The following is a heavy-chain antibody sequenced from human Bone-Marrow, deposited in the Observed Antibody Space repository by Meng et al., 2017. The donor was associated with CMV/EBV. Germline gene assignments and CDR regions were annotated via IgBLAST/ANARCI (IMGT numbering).Heavy chain of an antibody. J-gene: IGHJ6*02. CDR1: GFTFSSYE. CDR2: ISSSGSTI. CDR3: ARAIGSYYDYYYGMDV. D-gene: IGHD1-26*01. Sequence: GGSLRLSCAASGFTFSSYEMNWVRQAPGKGLEWVSYISSSGSTIYYADSVKGRFTISRDNAKNSLYLQMNSLRAEDTAVYCCARAIGSYYDYYYGMDVWGQGTTVTVSS. V-gene: IGHV3-48*03.